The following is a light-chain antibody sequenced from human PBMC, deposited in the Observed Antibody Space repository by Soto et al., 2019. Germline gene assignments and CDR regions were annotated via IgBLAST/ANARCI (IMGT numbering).Light chain of an antibody. CDR2: GAS. Sequence: EIVMTQSPVTLSVSPGERATLSCRASQSISSNLAWYQHKPGQAPRLLIFGASTRATDVPARFSGSGSGTDFTLTNSSLQSEDFAVYYCLQHNNWPRTFGQGTKVEVK. J-gene: IGKJ1*01. CDR3: LQHNNWPRT. V-gene: IGKV3-15*01. CDR1: QSISSN.